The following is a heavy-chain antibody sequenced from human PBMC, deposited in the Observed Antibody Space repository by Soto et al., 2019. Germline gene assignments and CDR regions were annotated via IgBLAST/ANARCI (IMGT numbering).Heavy chain of an antibody. Sequence: SETLSLTCTVSGGSISSYYWSWFRQPPGKGLEWIGYIYYSGNTNYNPSLKSRVTISVDTSKNQFSLKLSSVTAADTAVYYCARRWGRSFDYWGQGTLVTVSS. CDR2: IYYSGNT. CDR3: ARRWGRSFDY. D-gene: IGHD2-15*01. V-gene: IGHV4-59*08. CDR1: GGSISSYY. J-gene: IGHJ4*02.